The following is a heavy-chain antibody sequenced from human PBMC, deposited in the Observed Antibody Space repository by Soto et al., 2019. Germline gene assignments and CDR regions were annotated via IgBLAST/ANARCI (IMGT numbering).Heavy chain of an antibody. J-gene: IGHJ5*02. D-gene: IGHD3-10*01. V-gene: IGHV1-2*02. CDR1: GYTFTGYY. CDR3: AFGDDSGSYPPPFDP. Sequence: ASVKVSCKASGYTFTGYYMHWVRQAPGQGLEWMGWINPNSGGTNYAQKFQGRVTMTRDTSISTAYMELSRLRSDDTAVYYCAFGDDSGSYPPPFDPWGQGTLVTVSS. CDR2: INPNSGGT.